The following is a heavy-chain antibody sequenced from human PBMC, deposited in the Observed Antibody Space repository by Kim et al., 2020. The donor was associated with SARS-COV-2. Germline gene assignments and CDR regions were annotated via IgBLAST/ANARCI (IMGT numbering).Heavy chain of an antibody. Sequence: YYADSVKGRFTISRDHTKNTLYLQMNSLRAEDTAVYYCAKPDGDYDAFDIWGQGTMVTVSS. CDR3: AKPDGDYDAFDI. D-gene: IGHD4-17*01. V-gene: IGHV3-23*01. J-gene: IGHJ3*02.